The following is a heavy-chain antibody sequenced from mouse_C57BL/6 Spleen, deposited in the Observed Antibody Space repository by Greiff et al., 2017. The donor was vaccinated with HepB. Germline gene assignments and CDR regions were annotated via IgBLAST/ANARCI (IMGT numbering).Heavy chain of an antibody. D-gene: IGHD4-1*01. CDR3: ARRTGPFDY. CDR1: GYSFTGYY. V-gene: IGHV1-42*01. CDR2: INPSTGGT. J-gene: IGHJ2*01. Sequence: VQLKESGPELVKPGASVKISCKASGYSFTGYYMNWVKQSPEKSLEWIGEINPSTGGTTYNQKFKAKATLTVDKSSSTAYMQLKSLTSEDSAVYYCARRTGPFDYWGQGTTLTVSS.